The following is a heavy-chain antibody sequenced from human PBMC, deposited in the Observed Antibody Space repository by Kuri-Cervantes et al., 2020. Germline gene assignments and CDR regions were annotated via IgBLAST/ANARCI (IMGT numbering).Heavy chain of an antibody. Sequence: GESLKISCAASGFTFSSYGMHWVRQAPGEGLEWVAVISYDGSNKYYADSVKGRFTISRDNSKNTLYLQMNSLRAEDTAVYYCAKGFELLYYYYGMDVWGQGTTVTVSS. CDR3: AKGFELLYYYYGMDV. D-gene: IGHD3-10*01. J-gene: IGHJ6*02. CDR2: ISYDGSNK. CDR1: GFTFSSYG. V-gene: IGHV3-30*18.